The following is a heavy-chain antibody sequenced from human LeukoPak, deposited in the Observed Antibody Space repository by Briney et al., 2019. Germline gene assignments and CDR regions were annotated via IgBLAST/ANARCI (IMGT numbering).Heavy chain of an antibody. V-gene: IGHV4-30-2*01. D-gene: IGHD3-10*01. Sequence: PSETLSLTCAVSGGSISSGGYSWSWIRQPPGKGLEWIGYIYHSGSTYYNPSLKSRVTISVDRSKNQFSLKLSSVTAADTAVYYCARETDYYGSGRSSWGQGTLVTVSS. CDR3: ARETDYYGSGRSS. CDR1: GGSISSGGYS. J-gene: IGHJ4*02. CDR2: IYHSGST.